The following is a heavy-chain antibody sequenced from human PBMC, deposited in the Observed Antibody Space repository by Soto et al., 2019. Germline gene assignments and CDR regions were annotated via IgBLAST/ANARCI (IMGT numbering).Heavy chain of an antibody. CDR1: GFTFSYYW. CDR3: ARGDRGAFDL. J-gene: IGHJ3*01. Sequence: EVQLLESGGGLVQPGEFLRLSCAASGFTFSYYWMHWVRQAPGMGLVWVSRIHSDGSSTTYADSVKGRFTISRGNARNTLCLQMNSLRAEDTAVYYCARGDRGAFDLWGQGTVVTVSS. D-gene: IGHD1-26*01. CDR2: IHSDGSST. V-gene: IGHV3-74*01.